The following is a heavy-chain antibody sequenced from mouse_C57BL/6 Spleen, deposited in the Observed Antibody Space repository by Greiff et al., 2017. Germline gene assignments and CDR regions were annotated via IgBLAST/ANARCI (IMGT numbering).Heavy chain of an antibody. Sequence: EVMLVESGEGLVKPGGSLKLSCAASGFTFSSYAMSWVRQTPEKRLEWVAYISSGGDYIYYADTVKGRFTISRDNARNTLYLQMSSLKSEDTAMYYCTRASYGNEGYYYAMDYWGQGTSVTVSS. J-gene: IGHJ4*01. CDR2: ISSGGDYI. CDR1: GFTFSSYA. CDR3: TRASYGNEGYYYAMDY. V-gene: IGHV5-9-1*02. D-gene: IGHD2-1*01.